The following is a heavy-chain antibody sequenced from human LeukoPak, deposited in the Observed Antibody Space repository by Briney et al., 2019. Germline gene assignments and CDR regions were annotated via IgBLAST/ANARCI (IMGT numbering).Heavy chain of an antibody. V-gene: IGHV1-46*01. D-gene: IGHD6-19*01. J-gene: IGHJ3*02. CDR2: INASGGST. CDR1: GYTFTSYY. Sequence: GSVKVSCKASGYTFTSYYMHWVRQAPGQGLEWMGLINASGGSTSYAQKFQGRVTVTRDTPTSTVYMELSSLRSEDTAMYYCARTTKQWLNAFDIWGQGTMVTVSS. CDR3: ARTTKQWLNAFDI.